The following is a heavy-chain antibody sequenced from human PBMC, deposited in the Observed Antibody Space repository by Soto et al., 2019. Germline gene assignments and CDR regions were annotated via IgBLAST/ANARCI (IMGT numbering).Heavy chain of an antibody. J-gene: IGHJ4*02. D-gene: IGHD3-22*01. V-gene: IGHV1-69*01. Sequence: QVQLVQSGAEVKKPGSSVKVSCKASGGTFSSYAISWVRQAPGQGLEWMGGIIPIFGTANYAQEFQGRVTITADESTSTAYMELSSLRSEDTAVYYCARGVDYYDSSGYYPLDYWGQGTLVTVSS. CDR3: ARGVDYYDSSGYYPLDY. CDR1: GGTFSSYA. CDR2: IIPIFGTA.